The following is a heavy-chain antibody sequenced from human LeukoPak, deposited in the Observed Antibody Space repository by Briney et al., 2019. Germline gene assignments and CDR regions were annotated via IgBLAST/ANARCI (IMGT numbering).Heavy chain of an antibody. CDR3: ARGFLRKSREVVVITDTADY. CDR2: IYYSGST. V-gene: IGHV4-39*07. CDR1: GGSISSSSYY. Sequence: SETLSLTCTVSGGSISSSSYYWGWIRQPPGKGLEWIESIYYSGSTYYNPSLKSRVTISVDTSKNQFSLKLSSVTAADTAVYYCARGFLRKSREVVVITDTADYWGQGTLVTVSS. J-gene: IGHJ4*02. D-gene: IGHD3-22*01.